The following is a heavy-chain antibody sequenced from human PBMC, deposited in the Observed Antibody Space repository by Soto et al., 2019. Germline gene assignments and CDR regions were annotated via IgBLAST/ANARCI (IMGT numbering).Heavy chain of an antibody. Sequence: SETLSLTCTVSGGSISSSSYYWGWIRQPPGKGLEWIGSIYYSGSTYYNPSLKSRVTISVDTSKNQFSLKLSSLTAADTAVYYCARPSAGWLGHYYYMDVWGKGTTVTVSS. CDR2: IYYSGST. CDR1: GGSISSSSYY. D-gene: IGHD6-19*01. CDR3: ARPSAGWLGHYYYMDV. J-gene: IGHJ6*03. V-gene: IGHV4-39*01.